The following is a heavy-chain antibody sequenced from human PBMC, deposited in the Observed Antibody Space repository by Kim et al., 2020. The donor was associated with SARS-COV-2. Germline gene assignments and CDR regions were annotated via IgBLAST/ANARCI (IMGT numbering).Heavy chain of an antibody. D-gene: IGHD6-13*01. J-gene: IGHJ4*02. CDR2: T. CDR3: AKSVGGAAAFDY. Sequence: TYYADSVKGRFTISGDNSKSTLFLEMNSLRAEDTAVYYCAKSVGGAAAFDYWGQGTQVTVSS. V-gene: IGHV3-23*01.